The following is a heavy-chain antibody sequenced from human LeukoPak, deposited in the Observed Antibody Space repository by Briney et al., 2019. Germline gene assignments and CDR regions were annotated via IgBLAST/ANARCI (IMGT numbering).Heavy chain of an antibody. CDR1: GYTFTGYY. V-gene: IGHV1-2*02. Sequence: ASVKVSCKASGYTFTGYYMHWVRQATGQGLEWMGWINPNSGGTNYAQKFQGRVTMTRDTSISTAYMELSRLRSDDTAVYYCARDEGDGYNCAYWGQGTLVTVSS. J-gene: IGHJ4*02. CDR2: INPNSGGT. D-gene: IGHD5-24*01. CDR3: ARDEGDGYNCAY.